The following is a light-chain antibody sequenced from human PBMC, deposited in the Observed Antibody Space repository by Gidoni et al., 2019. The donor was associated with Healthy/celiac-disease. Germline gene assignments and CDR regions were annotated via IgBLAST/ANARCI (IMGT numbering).Light chain of an antibody. J-gene: IGLJ2*01. CDR3: NSRDSSGNHLV. Sequence: SSELTQDTAVSVALGQTVRITCQGDSLRSYYDSWYKQKPGQAPVLVTYGKNNRPSGSPDRFSCSSSGDTASLTSTGAQAEDEADYYCNSRDSSGNHLVFGGGTKLTGL. CDR1: SLRSYY. V-gene: IGLV3-19*01. CDR2: GKN.